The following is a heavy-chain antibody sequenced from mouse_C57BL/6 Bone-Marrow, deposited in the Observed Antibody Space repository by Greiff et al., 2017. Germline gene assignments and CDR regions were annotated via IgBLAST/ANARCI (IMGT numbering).Heavy chain of an antibody. CDR3: ARGIPYYYGSSRYAMDY. Sequence: VQLQQSGAELVMPGASVKLSCKASGYTFTSYWMHWVKQRPGQGLEWIGEIDPSDSYTNYNQKFKGKSTLTVDKSSSTAYMQLSSLTSEDSAVYYCARGIPYYYGSSRYAMDYWGQGTSVTVSS. J-gene: IGHJ4*01. CDR1: GYTFTSYW. D-gene: IGHD1-1*01. CDR2: IDPSDSYT. V-gene: IGHV1-69*01.